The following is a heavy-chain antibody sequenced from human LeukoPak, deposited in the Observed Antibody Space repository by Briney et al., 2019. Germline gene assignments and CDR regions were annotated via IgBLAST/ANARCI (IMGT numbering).Heavy chain of an antibody. V-gene: IGHV3-66*01. CDR1: GFTFSSYG. J-gene: IGHJ4*02. D-gene: IGHD6-19*01. CDR3: ASDSSGWYASNY. CDR2: IYSGGST. Sequence: PGGSLRLSCAASGFTFSSYGMQWVRQAPGKGLEWVSVIYSGGSTYYADSVKGRFTISRDNSKNTLYLQMNSLRAEDTAVYYCASDSSGWYASNYWGQGTLVTVSS.